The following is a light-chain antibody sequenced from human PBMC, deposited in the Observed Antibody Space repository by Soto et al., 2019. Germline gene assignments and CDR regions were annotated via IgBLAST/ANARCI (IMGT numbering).Light chain of an antibody. J-gene: IGLJ3*02. Sequence: QSALTQPPSASGSPGQSVTISCTGTSSDVGGSNFVSWYQYHPGKVPKLLIFEVSVRPSGVPHRFSGSKSGNTAYLTVSGLQAEDEADYYCSSYVRGDSFVFGGGIKLTVL. CDR3: SSYVRGDSFV. V-gene: IGLV2-8*01. CDR2: EVS. CDR1: SSDVGGSNF.